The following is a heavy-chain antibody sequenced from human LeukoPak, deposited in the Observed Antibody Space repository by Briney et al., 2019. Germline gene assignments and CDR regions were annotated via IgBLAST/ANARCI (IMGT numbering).Heavy chain of an antibody. CDR3: AKGLGRLYDAFDI. D-gene: IGHD3-16*02. V-gene: IGHV3-30*02. J-gene: IGHJ3*02. Sequence: GGSLRLSCAASGFTFSSYGMHWVRQAPGKGLEWVAFIRYDGSNKYYADSVKGRFTISSDNSKNTLYLQMNSLRAEDTAVYYCAKGLGRLYDAFDIWGQGTMVTVSS. CDR2: IRYDGSNK. CDR1: GFTFSSYG.